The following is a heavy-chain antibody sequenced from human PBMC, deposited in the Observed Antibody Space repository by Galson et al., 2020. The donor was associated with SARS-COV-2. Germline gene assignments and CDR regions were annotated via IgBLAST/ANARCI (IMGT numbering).Heavy chain of an antibody. V-gene: IGHV4-34*01. CDR1: GGPFKNYY. D-gene: IGHD2-8*01. CDR2: INHRGST. Sequence: SQTLSLTCAVYGGPFKNYYWPWIRQSPGKGLQWSGEINHRGSTNHDPPLHGRVAMPVDTSKNQFSLRVRSVTAADTPVYYCARGGSRTIMVFDYYYFYMDVWGKGTTFTVSS. J-gene: IGHJ6*03. CDR3: ARGGSRTIMVFDYYYFYMDV.